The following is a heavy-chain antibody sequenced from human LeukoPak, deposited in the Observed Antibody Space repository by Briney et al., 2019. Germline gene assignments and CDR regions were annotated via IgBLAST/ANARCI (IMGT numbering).Heavy chain of an antibody. V-gene: IGHV3-23*01. CDR1: GFTFSSYA. D-gene: IGHD6-19*01. CDR3: AKAHSSGWYYNYYYMDV. J-gene: IGHJ6*03. CDR2: ISGSGGST. Sequence: GGSLRLSCAASGFTFSSYAMSWVRQAPGKELEWVSAISGSGGSTYYADSVKGRFTISRDNSKNTLYLQMNSLRAEDTAVYYCAKAHSSGWYYNYYYMDVWGKGTTVTVSS.